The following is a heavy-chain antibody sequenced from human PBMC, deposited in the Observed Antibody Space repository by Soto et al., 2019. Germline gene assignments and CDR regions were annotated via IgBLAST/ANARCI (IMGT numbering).Heavy chain of an antibody. V-gene: IGHV1-24*01. CDR2: FDPEDGET. CDR3: ATAGALYIVGAKQLDY. CDR1: GYTFTSYY. Sequence: GASVKVSCKASGYTFTSYYMHWVRQAPGQGLEGMGGFDPEDGETIYAQKFQGRVTMTEDTSTDTAYMELSSLRSEDTAVYYCATAGALYIVGAKQLDYWGQGTLVTVSS. J-gene: IGHJ4*02. D-gene: IGHD1-26*01.